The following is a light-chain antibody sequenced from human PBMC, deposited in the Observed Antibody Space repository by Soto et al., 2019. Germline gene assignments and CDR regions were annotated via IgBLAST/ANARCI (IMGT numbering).Light chain of an antibody. CDR2: DAS. CDR1: QSVSSY. V-gene: IGKV3-11*01. CDR3: QQRSNWPPIT. Sequence: EIVLTQSPATLSVSPGERATLSCRASQSVSSYLAWYQQKPGQAPRLLIYDASNRATGIPARFSGSGSETDFTLTISSLEPEDFAVYYCQQRSNWPPITFGQGTRWRL. J-gene: IGKJ5*01.